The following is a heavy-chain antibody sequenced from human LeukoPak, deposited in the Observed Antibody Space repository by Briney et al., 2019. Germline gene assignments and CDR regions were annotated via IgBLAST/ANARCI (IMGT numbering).Heavy chain of an antibody. D-gene: IGHD3-22*01. CDR2: INTDGSST. CDR3: ARGYYYDSSGYYL. CDR1: GSTFSSYW. V-gene: IGHV3-74*01. Sequence: GGSLRLSCAASGSTFSSYWMHWVRQAPGKGLVWVSRINTDGSSTSYADSVKGRFTISRDNAKNTLYLQMNSLRAEDTAVYYCARGYYYDSSGYYLWGQGTLVTVSS. J-gene: IGHJ5*02.